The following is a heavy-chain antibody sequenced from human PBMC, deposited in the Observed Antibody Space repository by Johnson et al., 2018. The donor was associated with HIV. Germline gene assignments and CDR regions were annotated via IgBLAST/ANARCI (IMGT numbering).Heavy chain of an antibody. D-gene: IGHD3-10*01. CDR2: ISRSGSTI. CDR1: GFTFSGSA. V-gene: IGHV3-48*03. J-gene: IGHJ3*02. CDR3: ARDRFGAGRPNAFDI. Sequence: MQLVESGGGLVQPGGSLKLSCAASGFTFSGSAMHWVRQASGKGLEWVSYISRSGSTIYYADSVKGRITISRDNAKKSLYLQMNSLRAEDTAVYYCARDRFGAGRPNAFDIWGQGTMVTVSS.